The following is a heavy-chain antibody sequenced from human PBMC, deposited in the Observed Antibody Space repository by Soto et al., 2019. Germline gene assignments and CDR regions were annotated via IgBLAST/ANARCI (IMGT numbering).Heavy chain of an antibody. CDR2: ISSSSYI. CDR1: GFTFSSYS. J-gene: IGHJ3*02. CDR3: ARDRVGPYCSSTSCYISAFDI. Sequence: GGSLRLSCAASGFTFSSYSMNWVRQAPGKGLECVSSISSSSYIYYADSVKGRFTISRDNAKNSLYLQMNSLRAEDTAVYYCARDRVGPYCSSTSCYISAFDIWGQGTMVTVSS. D-gene: IGHD2-2*02. V-gene: IGHV3-21*01.